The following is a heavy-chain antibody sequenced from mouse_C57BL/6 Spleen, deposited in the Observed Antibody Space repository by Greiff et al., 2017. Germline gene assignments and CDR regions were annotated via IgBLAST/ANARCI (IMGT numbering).Heavy chain of an antibody. J-gene: IGHJ2*01. Sequence: EVKLMESGEGLVKPGGSLKLSCAASGFTFSSYAMSWVRQTPEKRLEWVAYISSGGDYIYYADTVKGRFTISRDNARNTLYLQMSSLKSQDTAMYYCTRDRGTLYYFDYWGQGTTLTVSS. CDR2: ISSGGDYI. CDR3: TRDRGTLYYFDY. V-gene: IGHV5-9-1*02. CDR1: GFTFSSYA.